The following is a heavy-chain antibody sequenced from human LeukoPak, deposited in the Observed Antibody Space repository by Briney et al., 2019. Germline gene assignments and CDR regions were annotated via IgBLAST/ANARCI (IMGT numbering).Heavy chain of an antibody. Sequence: ASVTVSCKTSGYTFTTTYINWVRQAPGQGLEWMGWVSAYNGKTSYAQKFQGRVTMTIDTSTTTAYMDLTSLTFDDTAVYYCARGGTYYPCIDYWGQGTLVTV. V-gene: IGHV1-18*01. CDR2: VSAYNGKT. D-gene: IGHD1-26*01. J-gene: IGHJ4*02. CDR1: GYTFTTTY. CDR3: ARGGTYYPCIDY.